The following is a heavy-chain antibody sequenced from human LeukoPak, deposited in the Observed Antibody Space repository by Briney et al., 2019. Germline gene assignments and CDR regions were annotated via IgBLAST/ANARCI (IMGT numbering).Heavy chain of an antibody. D-gene: IGHD2-2*01. V-gene: IGHV3-23*01. Sequence: PGGSLRLSCAASGFTFNSYAMNWVRQAPGKGLEWVSSISGSGGTTDYADSVKGRFTISRDNSKNTVYLQMNSLRAEDTAVYYCAKSLAGKVVPAADIDYWGQGTLVTVSS. CDR2: ISGSGGTT. CDR3: AKSLAGKVVPAADIDY. J-gene: IGHJ4*02. CDR1: GFTFNSYA.